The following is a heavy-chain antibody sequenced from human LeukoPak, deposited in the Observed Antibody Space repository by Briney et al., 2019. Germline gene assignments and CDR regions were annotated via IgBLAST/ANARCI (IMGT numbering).Heavy chain of an antibody. CDR2: ISPSGGIT. CDR1: GFTFSSHG. Sequence: GGTLRLSRAASGFTFSSHGMNWVRQAPGKGLEWVSGISPSGGITYYTDSVKGRFTISRDNSKNTVSLQMNSLRGEDTAVYYCAKAPRFGDHATEYYYYYMHVWGKGTTVTVSS. V-gene: IGHV3-23*01. J-gene: IGHJ6*03. CDR3: AKAPRFGDHATEYYYYYMHV. D-gene: IGHD3-16*01.